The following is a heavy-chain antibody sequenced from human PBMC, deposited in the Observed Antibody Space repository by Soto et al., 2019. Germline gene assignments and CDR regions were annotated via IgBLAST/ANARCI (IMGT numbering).Heavy chain of an antibody. J-gene: IGHJ2*01. D-gene: IGHD6-19*01. Sequence: GGSLRLSCAASGFTFSSYAMSWVRQAPGKGLEYVSAISSNGGSTYYANSVKGRFTISRDNSKNTLYLQMGSLRAEDMAVYYCARDYSSGWQIYWYFDLWGRGTLVTVSS. CDR3: ARDYSSGWQIYWYFDL. CDR1: GFTFSSYA. V-gene: IGHV3-64*01. CDR2: ISSNGGST.